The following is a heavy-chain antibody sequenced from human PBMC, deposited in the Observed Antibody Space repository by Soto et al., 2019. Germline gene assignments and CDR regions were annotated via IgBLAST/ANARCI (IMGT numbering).Heavy chain of an antibody. D-gene: IGHD1-7*01. Sequence: PVKVSCKASGYTFTGYYIHWVRQAPGQGLEWVGEISPKSGGTRYAQKFQGRVTMTKDTSINTVYMELSNLSPDDTAVYYCGRGRSGELVVFYWGQGTLVTVSS. CDR1: GYTFTGYY. CDR3: GRGRSGELVVFY. CDR2: ISPKSGGT. J-gene: IGHJ4*02. V-gene: IGHV1-2*02.